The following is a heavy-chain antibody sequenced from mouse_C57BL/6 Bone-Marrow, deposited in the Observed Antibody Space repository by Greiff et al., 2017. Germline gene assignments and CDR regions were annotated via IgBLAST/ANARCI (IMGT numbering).Heavy chain of an antibody. D-gene: IGHD2-3*01. CDR2: IWSGGST. Sequence: VKLQESGPGLVQPSQSLSITCTVSGFSLTSYGVHWVRQSPGKGLEWLGVIWSGGSTDYNAAFISRLSISKDNSKSQVFFKMNSLQADDTAIYYCARNDGYSPFAYWGQGTLVTVSA. CDR1: GFSLTSYG. CDR3: ARNDGYSPFAY. V-gene: IGHV2-2*01. J-gene: IGHJ3*01.